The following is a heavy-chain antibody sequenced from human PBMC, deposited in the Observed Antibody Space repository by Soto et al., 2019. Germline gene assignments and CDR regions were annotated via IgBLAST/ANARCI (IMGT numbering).Heavy chain of an antibody. V-gene: IGHV3-30*18. Sequence: WSLRLSCVGSGFTFSNYGMHWVRQPPGKGLEWVALISDDGDKRYYADSVRGRLIISRDNSKDTLYLQMNSLGPDDTAVYFCAKARVRIVGANSFDYWGQGTPVTAPQ. D-gene: IGHD1-26*01. J-gene: IGHJ4*02. CDR3: AKARVRIVGANSFDY. CDR2: ISDDGDKR. CDR1: GFTFSNYG.